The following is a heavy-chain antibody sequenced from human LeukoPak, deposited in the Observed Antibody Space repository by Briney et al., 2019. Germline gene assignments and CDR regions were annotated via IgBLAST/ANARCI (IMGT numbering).Heavy chain of an antibody. V-gene: IGHV3-23*01. CDR2: ISGSGDST. J-gene: IGHJ4*02. CDR3: AKPLVSDYYDSSGYWGY. Sequence: PGGSLRLSCAASGFTFSSYAMSWVRQAPGKGLEWVSAISGSGDSTYYSDSVKGRCTISRDNSKNTLYVQMNSLRAEDTAVYYCAKPLVSDYYDSSGYWGYWGQGTLVTVSS. CDR1: GFTFSSYA. D-gene: IGHD3-22*01.